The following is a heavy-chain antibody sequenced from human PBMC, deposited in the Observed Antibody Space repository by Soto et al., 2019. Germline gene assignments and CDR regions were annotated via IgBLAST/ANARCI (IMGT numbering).Heavy chain of an antibody. J-gene: IGHJ6*02. CDR2: TYYRSKWFN. Sequence: SQTLSLTCAISGDSVSSNSAAWNWIRQSPSRGLEWLGRTYYRSKWFNDYAVSVKSRITINPDTSRNQLSLQLNSVTPEDTAVYYCARVRYCRGGSCYYGMDVWGQGTTVTVSS. D-gene: IGHD2-15*01. CDR1: GDSVSSNSAA. V-gene: IGHV6-1*01. CDR3: ARVRYCRGGSCYYGMDV.